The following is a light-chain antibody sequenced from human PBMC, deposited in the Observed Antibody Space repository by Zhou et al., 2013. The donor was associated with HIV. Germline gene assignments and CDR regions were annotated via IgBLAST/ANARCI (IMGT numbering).Light chain of an antibody. CDR3: QQYGSSPPVT. CDR1: QSVSSTY. V-gene: IGKV3-20*01. J-gene: IGKJ2*01. CDR2: GAS. Sequence: EIVLTQSPGTLSLSPGERATLSCRASQSVSSTYLAWYRQKPGQAPRLLIYGASSRATGIPDRSSGSGSGTDFTLTISRLEPEDFAVYYCQQYGSSPPVTFGQGTKLEIK.